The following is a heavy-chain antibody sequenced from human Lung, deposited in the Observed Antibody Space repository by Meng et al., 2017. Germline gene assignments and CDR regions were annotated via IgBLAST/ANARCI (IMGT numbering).Heavy chain of an antibody. Sequence: QVLLVQVGAEVKKPGSSVKVSCKASGGTFSSSAISWVRQAPGQGLEWMGGIIPLFDTTHYAQNFQGRVSITADESTRTAYMELSSLRSEDTAVYYCARALGLTTMMTYWGQGTLVTVSS. J-gene: IGHJ4*02. CDR1: GGTFSSSA. V-gene: IGHV1-69*01. CDR3: ARALGLTTMMTY. D-gene: IGHD3-22*01. CDR2: IIPLFDTT.